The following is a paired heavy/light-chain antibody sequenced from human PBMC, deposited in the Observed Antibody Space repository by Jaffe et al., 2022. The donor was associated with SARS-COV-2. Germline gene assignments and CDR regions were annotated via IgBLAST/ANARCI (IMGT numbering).Light chain of an antibody. V-gene: IGKV3-15*01. Sequence: EIVMTQSPATLSVSPGERATLSCRASQSVSSNLAWYQQKPGQAPRLLIYGASTRATGIPARFSGSGSGTEFTLTISSLQSEDFAVYYCQQYNNWSLTFGGGTKVEIK. CDR3: QQYNNWSLT. CDR1: QSVSSN. J-gene: IGKJ4*01. CDR2: GAS.
Heavy chain of an antibody. J-gene: IGHJ6*02. CDR2: INAGNGNT. CDR3: AREKRKQWPQPTQTSYGMDV. V-gene: IGHV1-3*01. D-gene: IGHD6-19*01. Sequence: QVQLVQSGAEVKKPGASVKVSCKASGYTFTSYAMHWVRQAPGQRLEWMGWINAGNGNTKYSQKFQGRVTITRDTSASTAYMELSSLRSEDTAVYYCAREKRKQWPQPTQTSYGMDVWGQGTTVTVSS. CDR1: GYTFTSYA.